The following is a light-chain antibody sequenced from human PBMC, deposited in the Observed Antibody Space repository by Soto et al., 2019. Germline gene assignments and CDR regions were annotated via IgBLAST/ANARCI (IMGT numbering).Light chain of an antibody. V-gene: IGKV1-5*01. CDR2: DAS. CDR1: EKINKW. CDR3: QQCNSYPWT. J-gene: IGKJ1*01. Sequence: IQLTQSPSTLSASVGDRVTITFRASEKINKWLAWYQQKPGKAPKLLISDASSLESGVPSRFSGSGSGTEFTLTISSLQPDDFATYYCQQCNSYPWTFGEGTKVDIK.